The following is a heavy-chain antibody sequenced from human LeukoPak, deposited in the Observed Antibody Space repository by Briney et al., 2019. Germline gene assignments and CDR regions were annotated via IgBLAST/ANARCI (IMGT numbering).Heavy chain of an antibody. Sequence: GASVKVSCKTSGYTFTTYNINWVRQATGQGLELMGWVNPNSGYTEYTQKFQGRVTMTSDTSISTAYMELNSLRSEDTAVYFCTFSGGGYVFDYWGQGTLVTVSS. D-gene: IGHD5-12*01. V-gene: IGHV1-8*01. CDR2: VNPNSGYT. CDR3: TFSGGGYVFDY. CDR1: GYTFTTYN. J-gene: IGHJ4*02.